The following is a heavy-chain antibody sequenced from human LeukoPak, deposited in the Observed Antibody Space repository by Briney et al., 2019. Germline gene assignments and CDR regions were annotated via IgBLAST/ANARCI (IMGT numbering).Heavy chain of an antibody. CDR2: INPNSGGT. CDR1: GYTFTGYY. D-gene: IGHD3-3*01. V-gene: IGHV1-2*02. J-gene: IGHJ6*03. CDR3: ARDFWRCYSPDYYYYMDV. Sequence: ASVKVSCKASGYTFTGYYMHWVRQAPGQGLEWMGWINPNSGGTNYAQKFQGRVTMTRDTSISTAYMELSRLRSDDTAVYYCARDFWRCYSPDYYYYMDVWGKGTTVTVSS.